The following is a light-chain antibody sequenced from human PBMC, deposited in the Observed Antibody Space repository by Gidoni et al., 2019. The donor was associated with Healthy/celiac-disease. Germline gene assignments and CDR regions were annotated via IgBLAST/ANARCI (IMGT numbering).Light chain of an antibody. CDR1: QSVSSSY. V-gene: IGKV3-20*01. Sequence: EIVLTQSPGTLSLSPGERATLSCRASQSVSSSYLAWYQQKPGQAPRLLIYGASSRATGIPDRFSGSGSGTDFTLTISRLEPEDFAVYYCQQYGSSPRNTFAPXTKVDIK. CDR3: QQYGSSPRNT. CDR2: GAS. J-gene: IGKJ3*01.